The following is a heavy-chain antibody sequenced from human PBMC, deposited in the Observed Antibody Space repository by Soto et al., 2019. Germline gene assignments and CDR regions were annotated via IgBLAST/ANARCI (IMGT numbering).Heavy chain of an antibody. Sequence: QVQLVQSGAEVKKPGASVKVSCKASGYPFGGYAIGWVRQAPGQGLEWMGWVSAHTGDSGYAQRFQGRVPLTTETSTSPAYMELRGLRSDDTAVYYCARPSTSYGDYGWSLAYWGQGTLVTVSS. CDR3: ARPSTSYGDYGWSLAY. CDR2: VSAHTGDS. V-gene: IGHV1-18*01. CDR1: GYPFGGYA. J-gene: IGHJ4*02. D-gene: IGHD4-17*01.